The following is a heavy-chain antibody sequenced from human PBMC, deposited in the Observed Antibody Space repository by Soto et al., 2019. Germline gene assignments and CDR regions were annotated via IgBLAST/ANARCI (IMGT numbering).Heavy chain of an antibody. V-gene: IGHV4-59*08. CDR3: ARILGYCSGGSCYPGHYYYYYYMDV. J-gene: IGHJ6*03. Sequence: SETLSLTCTVYGCSISSHYWSWIRQPPGKGVEWIGYIYYSGSTNYNPSLKSRVTISVDTSKNQFSLKLSSVTAADTAVYYCARILGYCSGGSCYPGHYYYYYYMDVWGKGTTVTVSS. CDR2: IYYSGST. CDR1: GCSISSHY. D-gene: IGHD2-15*01.